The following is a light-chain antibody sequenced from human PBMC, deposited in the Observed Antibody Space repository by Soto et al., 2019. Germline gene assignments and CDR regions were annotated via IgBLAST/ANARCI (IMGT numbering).Light chain of an antibody. CDR2: TTS. J-gene: IGKJ2*01. CDR1: QSISRY. V-gene: IGKV1-39*01. Sequence: DIQLPQSPSSLSASVGARVSISCSASQSISRYLNWYQWRPVKAPTLLIYTTSSVQSGVPARFSGSCSGTDCTLTISSLQPEEFATYYGQQSSNKTYTFSRG. CDR3: QQSSNKTYT.